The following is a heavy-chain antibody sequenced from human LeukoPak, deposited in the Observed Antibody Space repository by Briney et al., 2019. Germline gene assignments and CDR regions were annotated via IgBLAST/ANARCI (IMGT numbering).Heavy chain of an antibody. CDR1: GYTFTSYA. CDR2: INAGNGNT. V-gene: IGHV1-3*01. J-gene: IGHJ4*02. D-gene: IGHD4-23*01. CDR3: ARGKFAVVTPPDY. Sequence: ASVKVSCKASGYTFTSYAMHWVRQAPGQRLEWMGWINAGNGNTKYSQKFQGWVTMTRDTSISTAYMELSRLRSDDTAVYYCARGKFAVVTPPDYWGQGTLVTVSS.